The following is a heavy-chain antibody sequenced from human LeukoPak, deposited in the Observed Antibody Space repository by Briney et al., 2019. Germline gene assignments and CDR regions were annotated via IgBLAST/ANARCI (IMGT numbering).Heavy chain of an antibody. CDR1: GCSIRSGNYF. D-gene: IGHD3-10*01. CDR3: ARHYGSGSSYFDY. J-gene: IGHJ4*02. V-gene: IGHV4-31*03. CDR2: IYNSWTT. Sequence: SQTLSLTCTVSGCSIRSGNYFWSWIRQHPVKGLEWIGYIYNSWTTYYNPSLKSRLSMSVDTSKSQFSLTLRSVTAADTALYYCARHYGSGSSYFDYWGQGTLVTVSS.